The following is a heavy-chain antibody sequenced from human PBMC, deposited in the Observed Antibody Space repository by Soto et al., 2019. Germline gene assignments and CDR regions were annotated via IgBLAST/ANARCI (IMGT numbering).Heavy chain of an antibody. Sequence: HPGGSLRLSCAASGFTFSSYAMSWVRQAPGKGLEWVSAISGSGGSTYYADSVKGRFTISRDNSKNTLYLQMNSLRTEDTAVYYCAKDQYTRFLECFLYPRRCIDVWGQGTTVTVSS. J-gene: IGHJ6*02. CDR2: ISGSGGST. V-gene: IGHV3-23*01. CDR3: AKDQYTRFLECFLYPRRCIDV. D-gene: IGHD3-3*01. CDR1: GFTFSSYA.